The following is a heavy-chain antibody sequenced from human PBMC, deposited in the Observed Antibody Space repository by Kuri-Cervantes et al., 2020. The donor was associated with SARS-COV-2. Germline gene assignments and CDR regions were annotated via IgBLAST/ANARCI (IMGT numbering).Heavy chain of an antibody. CDR1: GFTFSSYS. J-gene: IGHJ4*02. CDR3: ARDRQRDFDY. CDR2: ISSSSSYI. D-gene: IGHD6-25*01. V-gene: IGHV3-21*01. Sequence: GGSLRLSCAASGFTFSSYSMNWVRQAPGKGLEWVSSISSSSSYIYYADSVKGRFTISRDNSKNTLYLQMNSLRAEDTAVYYCARDRQRDFDYWGQGTLVTVSS.